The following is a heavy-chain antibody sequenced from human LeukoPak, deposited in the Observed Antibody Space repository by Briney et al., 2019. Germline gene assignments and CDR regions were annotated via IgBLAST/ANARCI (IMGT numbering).Heavy chain of an antibody. J-gene: IGHJ4*02. V-gene: IGHV4-34*01. CDR1: GGSFSGYY. CDR3: ARAPSTSLGNDY. D-gene: IGHD2-2*01. Sequence: SETLSLTCAVYGGSFSGYYWSWIRQPPGKGLEWIGEINHSGSTNYNPSLESRVTISVDTSKNQFSLKLSPVTAADTAVYYCARAPSTSLGNDYWGQGTLVTVSS. CDR2: INHSGST.